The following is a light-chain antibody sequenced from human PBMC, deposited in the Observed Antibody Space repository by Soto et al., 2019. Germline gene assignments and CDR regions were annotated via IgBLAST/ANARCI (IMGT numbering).Light chain of an antibody. J-gene: IGLJ1*01. CDR2: DVS. V-gene: IGLV2-18*02. CDR1: SSDVGTYNR. Sequence: QSVLIQPPSVSGSPGQSVAISCTGTSSDVGTYNRVSWYQQPPGTAPRLMIYDVSNRPSGVPDRFSGSKSGNTASLTISGLQAEDEADYYCSSYTSTSTYVFGTGTKLTVL. CDR3: SSYTSTSTYV.